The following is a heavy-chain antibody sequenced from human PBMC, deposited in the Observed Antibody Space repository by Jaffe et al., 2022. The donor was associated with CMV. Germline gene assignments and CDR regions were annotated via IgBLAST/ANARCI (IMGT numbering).Heavy chain of an antibody. CDR3: TTDRGYYIDSNFDY. D-gene: IGHD3-22*01. Sequence: EVQLVESGGGLVKPGGSLRLSCAASGFTFSNAWMSWVRQAPGKGLEWVGRIKSKTDGGTTDYAAPVKGRFTISRDDSKNTLYLQMNSLKTEDTAVYYCTTDRGYYIDSNFDYWGQGTLVTVSS. J-gene: IGHJ4*02. CDR2: IKSKTDGGTT. CDR1: GFTFSNAW. V-gene: IGHV3-15*01.